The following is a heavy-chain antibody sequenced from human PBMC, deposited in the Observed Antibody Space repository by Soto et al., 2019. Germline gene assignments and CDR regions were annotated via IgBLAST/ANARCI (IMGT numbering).Heavy chain of an antibody. CDR1: GFTFSTYA. V-gene: IGHV3-23*01. D-gene: IGHD3-16*01. Sequence: RALRVSCAVGGFTFSTYAMDWVRQAPGKGLEWVSGISGSGSRTYYADSVQGRFTISRDNSKKTLYLQMNSLRAEDTAVYYCARGGLGDYYYYGMDVWGQGTTVTVYS. CDR3: ARGGLGDYYYYGMDV. CDR2: ISGSGSRT. J-gene: IGHJ6*02.